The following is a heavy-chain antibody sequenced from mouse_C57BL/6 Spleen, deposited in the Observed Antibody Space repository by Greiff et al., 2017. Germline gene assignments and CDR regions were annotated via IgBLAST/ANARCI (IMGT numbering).Heavy chain of an antibody. V-gene: IGHV1-72*01. CDR2: IDPNSGGT. J-gene: IGHJ1*03. Sequence: VQLQQPGAELVKPGASVKLSCKASGYTFTSYWMHWVKQRPGRGLEWIGRIDPNSGGTKYNEKFKSKATLTVDKPSSTAYMQLSSLTSEDSAVYDCARYYYGSSYGYWYIDVWGTGTTVTVSS. CDR1: GYTFTSYW. CDR3: ARYYYGSSYGYWYIDV. D-gene: IGHD1-1*01.